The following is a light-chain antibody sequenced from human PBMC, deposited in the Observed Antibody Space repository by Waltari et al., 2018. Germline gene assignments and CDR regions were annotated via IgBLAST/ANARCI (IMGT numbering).Light chain of an antibody. V-gene: IGLV6-57*01. CDR3: QSYDSSDLWV. J-gene: IGLJ3*02. CDR1: SGSIDSNY. CDR2: EDD. Sequence: NFMLTQPHSVSESPGKTVTISCTRSSGSIDSNYVQWYQQRPGSSPTPVIFEDDQRPSGVPDRFSGSIDSSSNSASLTISGLKTEDEADYYCQSYDSSDLWVFGGGTRLTVL.